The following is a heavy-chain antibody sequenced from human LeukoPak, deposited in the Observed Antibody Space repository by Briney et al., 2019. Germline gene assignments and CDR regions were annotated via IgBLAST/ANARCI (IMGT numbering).Heavy chain of an antibody. V-gene: IGHV3-48*02. D-gene: IGHD6-13*01. J-gene: IGHJ4*02. CDR1: GFTFSNYR. Sequence: PGGSLRLSCAASGFTFSNYRMNWVRQAPGKGLEWVSHISSSSITYYADSVKGRFTISRDNANDSLYLQMDSLRDEDTAVYYCARESGAAAGIENFDYWGQGTPVTVSS. CDR2: ISSSSIT. CDR3: ARESGAAAGIENFDY.